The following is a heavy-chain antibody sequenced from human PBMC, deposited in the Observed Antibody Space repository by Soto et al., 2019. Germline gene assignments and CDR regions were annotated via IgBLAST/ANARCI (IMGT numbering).Heavy chain of an antibody. Sequence: LRVSWAAAGGTLIGHGGNRVSQAPGKGLEWVANIKQDGYEKYYVDSVRGRFFISRDNAKNSLYLQLNSLRAEDTAVYYCARDADASGWYHYGMDVWGQGTLVTVSS. CDR1: GGTLIGHG. CDR3: ARDADASGWYHYGMDV. V-gene: IGHV3-7*01. CDR2: IKQDGYEK. J-gene: IGHJ6*02. D-gene: IGHD6-19*01.